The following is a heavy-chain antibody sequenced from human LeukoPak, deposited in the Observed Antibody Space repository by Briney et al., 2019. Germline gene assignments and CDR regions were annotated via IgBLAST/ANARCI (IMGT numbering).Heavy chain of an antibody. Sequence: ASVKVSCKVSGYTLTELSMHWVRQAPRKGLEWMGGFDPEDGETIYAQKFQGRVTMTEDTSTDTAYMELSSLRSEDTAVYYCARGRSGGVFDWNDGPVPLDYWGQGTLVTVSS. V-gene: IGHV1-24*01. CDR1: GYTLTELS. CDR3: ARGRSGGVFDWNDGPVPLDY. J-gene: IGHJ4*02. D-gene: IGHD1-1*01. CDR2: FDPEDGET.